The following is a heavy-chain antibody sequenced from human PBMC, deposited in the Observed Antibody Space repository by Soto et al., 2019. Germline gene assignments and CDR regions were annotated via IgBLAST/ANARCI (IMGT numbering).Heavy chain of an antibody. CDR1: SYTFINYD. D-gene: IGHD1-20*01. CDR3: ARGRITDLGTFDY. J-gene: IGHJ4*02. Sequence: QVQLVQSGAEMKKPGASVKVSCKASSYTFINYDISWLRQAPGQGLEWMGWSSPYNGNTNYAHTFQGRVTMTADTSASSGYMELRSLRSDDTAVYFCARGRITDLGTFDYWGQGTLVTVSS. V-gene: IGHV1-18*01. CDR2: SSPYNGNT.